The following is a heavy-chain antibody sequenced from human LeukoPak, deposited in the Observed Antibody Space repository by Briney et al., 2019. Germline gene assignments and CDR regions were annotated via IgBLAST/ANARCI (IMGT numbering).Heavy chain of an antibody. CDR3: AKTTYDYDSSGYYLDY. V-gene: IGHV3-30*18. J-gene: IGHJ4*02. Sequence: GRSLRLSCAASGFTFSSYGMHWVRQAPGKGLEWVAVISYDGSNKYYADSVKGRFTISRDNSKNTLYLQMNSLRAEDTAVYYCAKTTYDYDSSGYYLDYWGQGTLVTVSS. CDR2: ISYDGSNK. CDR1: GFTFSSYG. D-gene: IGHD3-22*01.